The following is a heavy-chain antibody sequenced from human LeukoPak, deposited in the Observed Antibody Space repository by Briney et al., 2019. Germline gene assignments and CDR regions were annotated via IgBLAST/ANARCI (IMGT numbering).Heavy chain of an antibody. CDR2: TYYRSTWYN. CDR3: ARRLTQYDCFDP. D-gene: IGHD2-2*01. V-gene: IGHV6-1*01. Sequence: SQTLSLTCAISGDSVSSNSVTWNWIRQSPSRGLEWLGRTYYRSTWYNDYAVSVRGRITVNPDTSKNQFSLHLNSVTPEDTAVYYCARRLTQYDCFDPWDQGILVTVSS. CDR1: GDSVSSNSVT. J-gene: IGHJ5*02.